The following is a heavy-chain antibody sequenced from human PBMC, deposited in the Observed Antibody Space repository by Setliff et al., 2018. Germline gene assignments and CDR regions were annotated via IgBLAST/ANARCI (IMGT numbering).Heavy chain of an antibody. J-gene: IGHJ4*02. CDR1: GGSFSGYY. Sequence: SETLSLTCAVYGGSFSGYYWSWIRQPPGKGLEWIGEINHSGSTNNNPSLKSRVTISIDTSKNQFSLKLSSVTAADTAVYYCARTYNFWSGYFDYWGQGTLVTVSS. D-gene: IGHD3-3*01. CDR3: ARTYNFWSGYFDY. CDR2: INHSGST. V-gene: IGHV4-34*01.